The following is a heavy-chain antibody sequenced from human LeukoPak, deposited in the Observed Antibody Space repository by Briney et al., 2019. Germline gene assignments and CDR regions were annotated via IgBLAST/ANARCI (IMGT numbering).Heavy chain of an antibody. CDR3: ARVSDDEHGGNSGAIYFES. Sequence: SETLSLTCTVSGYSIMSTFYWGWIRQSPGKGLEWIGNVYHSGSTYSNPSLRSRVTISVDTSKNQFSLKLSSVTAADTAVYYCARVSDDEHGGNSGAIYFESWGQGTVVTVSP. V-gene: IGHV4-38-2*02. J-gene: IGHJ4*02. CDR1: GYSIMSTFY. D-gene: IGHD4-23*01. CDR2: VYHSGST.